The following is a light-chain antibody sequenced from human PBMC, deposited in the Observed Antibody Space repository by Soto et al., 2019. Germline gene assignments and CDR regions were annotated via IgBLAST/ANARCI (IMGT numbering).Light chain of an antibody. CDR2: RAS. V-gene: IGKV3-15*01. CDR1: QSVRDN. Sequence: TQSQGALAVSPGEVATLSCRANQSVRDNLAWYQQKPGQAPTLLIYRASIRATGVPARFSGSGSGTEFTLTISCLQSEDFATYYCQQYYSFPWTFGQETKVDIK. J-gene: IGKJ1*01. CDR3: QQYYSFPWT.